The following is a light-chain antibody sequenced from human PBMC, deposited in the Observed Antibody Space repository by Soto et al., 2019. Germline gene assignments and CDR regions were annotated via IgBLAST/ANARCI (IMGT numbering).Light chain of an antibody. V-gene: IGKV1-33*01. CDR1: QDISNY. J-gene: IGKJ1*01. Sequence: DIQMTQSPSSLSASVGDRVTITCQASQDISNYLNWYQQKPGKAPKLLIYDASNLETGVQSRFSRSGSGTDFTFTISSLQPEDIATYYCQQYDNLPRTFGQGTKVEIK. CDR2: DAS. CDR3: QQYDNLPRT.